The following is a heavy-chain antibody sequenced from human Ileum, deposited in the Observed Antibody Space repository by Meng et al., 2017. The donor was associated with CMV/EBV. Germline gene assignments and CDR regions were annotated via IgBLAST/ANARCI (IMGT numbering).Heavy chain of an antibody. CDR3: AREGPTDWGRALDY. CDR1: GGSMSSYY. Sequence: QVELRESGPGLVNPSETLSLTCTVSGGSMSSYYWSWIRQPAGKGLEWIGRIYTSGSSNYNSSLKSRVTMSVDTSKNQFSMKLNSVTAADTAVYYCAREGPTDWGRALDYWGQGTLVTVSS. D-gene: IGHD7-27*01. CDR2: IYTSGSS. J-gene: IGHJ4*02. V-gene: IGHV4-4*07.